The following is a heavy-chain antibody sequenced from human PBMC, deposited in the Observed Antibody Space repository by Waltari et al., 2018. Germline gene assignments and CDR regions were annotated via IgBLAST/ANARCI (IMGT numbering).Heavy chain of an antibody. CDR1: GDFIERGSYY. CDR3: ARTLEKTYGGWYFDS. D-gene: IGHD3-10*01. V-gene: IGHV4-61*02. CDR2: IYASGST. J-gene: IGHJ4*02. Sequence: QVQLQESGPGLVKPSQTLSLTCNVSGDFIERGSYYWSWVRQPAGRGLEWIGRIYASGSTNYNPSLKIRVTLSVDTSKNQVALRLTSVTAADSAVYFCARTLEKTYGGWYFDSWGQGTRVTVSS.